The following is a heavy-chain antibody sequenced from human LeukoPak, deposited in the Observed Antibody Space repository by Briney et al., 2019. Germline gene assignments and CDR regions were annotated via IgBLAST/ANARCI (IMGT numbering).Heavy chain of an antibody. V-gene: IGHV3-23*01. CDR2: ISGSGGST. CDR3: AKAQYYYDSSGYYPG. J-gene: IGHJ4*02. D-gene: IGHD3-22*01. CDR1: GFTFSVYN. Sequence: PGGSLRLSCAASGFTFSVYNISSVRPALGKGRECVSAISGSGGSTYYADSVKGRFTISRDNSKNTLYLQMNGLRAEDTAVYYCAKAQYYYDSSGYYPGWGQGALVTVSS.